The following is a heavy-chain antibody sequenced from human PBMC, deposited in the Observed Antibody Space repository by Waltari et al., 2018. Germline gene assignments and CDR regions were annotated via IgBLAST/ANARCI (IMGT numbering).Heavy chain of an antibody. Sequence: EVQLLESGGGLVQPGGSLKLSCATSGFTFGSHYMSWVRQAPGKGLEWVATIGGSGGTRYVDSVKGRFTISRDKSKNTLYLQMNSLRVEDTAVYYCADWNHVDYWGQGTLVTVSS. J-gene: IGHJ4*02. CDR3: ADWNHVDY. D-gene: IGHD1-1*01. CDR2: IGGSGGTR. CDR1: GFTFGSHY. V-gene: IGHV3-23*01.